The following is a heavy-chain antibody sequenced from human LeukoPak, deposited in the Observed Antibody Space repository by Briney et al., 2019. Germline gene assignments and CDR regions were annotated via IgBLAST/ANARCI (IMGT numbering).Heavy chain of an antibody. D-gene: IGHD3-3*01. V-gene: IGHV4-39*01. CDR2: IYYSWTT. CDR3: ARHVRFLEWLSSYYFDY. Sequence: SETLSLTCTVSGGTISSSSYYWGWIRQPPGQGLERIGSIYYSWTTYYNPSLTSRVTISVDPSKSQFSLRLTSVTAADTAVYYCARHVRFLEWLSSYYFDYWGQGTLVTVSS. J-gene: IGHJ4*02. CDR1: GGTISSSSYY.